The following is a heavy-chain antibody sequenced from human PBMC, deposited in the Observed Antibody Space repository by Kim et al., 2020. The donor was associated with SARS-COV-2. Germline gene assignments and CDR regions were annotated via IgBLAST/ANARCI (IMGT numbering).Heavy chain of an antibody. V-gene: IGHV1-46*01. J-gene: IGHJ6*02. CDR1: GYTFTSYY. CDR2: INPSGGST. CDR3: ARAVEMATITYYYYGMDV. D-gene: IGHD4-4*01. Sequence: ASVKVSCKASGYTFTSYYMHWVRQAPGQGLEWMGIINPSGGSTSYAQKFQGRVTMTRDTSTSTVYMELSSLRSEDTAVYYCARAVEMATITYYYYGMDVWGQGTTVTVSS.